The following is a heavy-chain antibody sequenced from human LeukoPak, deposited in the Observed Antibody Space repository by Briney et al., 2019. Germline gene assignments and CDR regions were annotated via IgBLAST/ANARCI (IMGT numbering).Heavy chain of an antibody. J-gene: IGHJ4*02. CDR3: ARVAYSSSPKALFDY. CDR2: ISYDGSNK. CDR1: GFTFSSNA. V-gene: IGHV3-30-3*01. D-gene: IGHD6-13*01. Sequence: GGSLRLSCAASGFTFSSNAMHWVRQAPGKGLEWVAVISYDGSNKYYADSVKGRFTISRDNSKNTLYLQMNSLRAEDTAVYYCARVAYSSSPKALFDYWGQGTLVTVSS.